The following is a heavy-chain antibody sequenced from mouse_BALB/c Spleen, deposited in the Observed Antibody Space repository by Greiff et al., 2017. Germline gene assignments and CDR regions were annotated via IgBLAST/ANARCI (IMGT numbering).Heavy chain of an antibody. J-gene: IGHJ3*01. CDR1: GYSFTGYT. CDR3: AKSYDYDGGFAY. CDR2: INPYNGGT. Sequence: VQLQQSGPELVKPGASIQISCKASGYSFTGYTLNWVKQSHGKNLEWIGLINPYNGGTSYNQKIKGKATLTVNKSSSTAYMELLSLTSEDSAVDYCAKSYDYDGGFAYWGQGTLVTVSA. D-gene: IGHD2-4*01. V-gene: IGHV1-25*01.